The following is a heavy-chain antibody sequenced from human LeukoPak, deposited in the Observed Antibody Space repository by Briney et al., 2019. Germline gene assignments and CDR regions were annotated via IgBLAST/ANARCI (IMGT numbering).Heavy chain of an antibody. V-gene: IGHV3-66*01. CDR3: ARDFLDWGTRTGAFDI. D-gene: IGHD1-1*01. CDR2: IYSGGTT. CDR1: GFTVGSNY. J-gene: IGHJ3*02. Sequence: GGSLRLSCAASGFTVGSNYMSWVRQAPGKGLEWVSVIYSGGTTYYAASVKGRFTISRDISKNTLYLQMNSLRVEDTAMYYCARDFLDWGTRTGAFDIWGQGTMVTVSS.